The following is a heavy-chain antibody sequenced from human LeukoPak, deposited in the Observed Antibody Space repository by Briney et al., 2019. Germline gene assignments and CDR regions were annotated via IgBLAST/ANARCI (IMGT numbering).Heavy chain of an antibody. J-gene: IGHJ4*02. CDR1: GGSFSGYY. CDR2: INHSGST. CDR3: ASRYYYDSSGYYGHLDY. D-gene: IGHD3-22*01. Sequence: SETLSLTCAVYGGSFSGYYWSWIRQPPGKGLEWIGEINHSGSTNYNPSLKSRVTISVDTSKNQFSLKLSSVTAADTAVYYCASRYYYDSSGYYGHLDYWGQGTLVNVSS. V-gene: IGHV4-34*01.